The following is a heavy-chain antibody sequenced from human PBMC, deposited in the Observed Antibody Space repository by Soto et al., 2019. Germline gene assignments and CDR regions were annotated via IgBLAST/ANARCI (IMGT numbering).Heavy chain of an antibody. V-gene: IGHV1-69*13. J-gene: IGHJ6*02. Sequence: SVKVSCKASGGTFSSYAISWVRQAPGQGLEWMGGIIPIFGTANYAQKFQGRVTITADESTSTAYMELSSLRSEDTAVYYCARGERAYCGGDCYSPYGMDVWGQGTTVTVS. CDR1: GGTFSSYA. CDR3: ARGERAYCGGDCYSPYGMDV. CDR2: IIPIFGTA. D-gene: IGHD2-21*02.